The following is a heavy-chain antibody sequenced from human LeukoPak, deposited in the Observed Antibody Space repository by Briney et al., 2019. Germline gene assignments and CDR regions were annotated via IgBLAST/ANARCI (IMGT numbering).Heavy chain of an antibody. CDR1: GGTFSSYT. V-gene: IGHV1-69*04. CDR3: ARDLARAGYYETAYYYYGMDV. Sequence: SVKVSCKASGGTFSSYTISWVRQAPGQGLEWMGRIIPILGIANYAQKFQGRVTITADKSTSTAYMELSSPRSEDTAVYYCARDLARAGYYETAYYYYGMDVWGQGTTVTVSS. J-gene: IGHJ6*02. D-gene: IGHD3-22*01. CDR2: IIPILGIA.